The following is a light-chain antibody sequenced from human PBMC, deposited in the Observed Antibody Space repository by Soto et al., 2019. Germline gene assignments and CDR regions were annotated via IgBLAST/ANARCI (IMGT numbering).Light chain of an antibody. CDR2: KAS. V-gene: IGKV1-5*03. CDR1: QSISSW. J-gene: IGKJ1*01. CDR3: QQYNSYSQG. Sequence: DIQMTQSPSTLSASVGDRVTITCRASQSISSWLAWYQQKPGKAPKLLIYKASSLESGVQSRFSGSGSGTECTLTISSLQPDDFATYYCQQYNSYSQGFGQGTKVEIK.